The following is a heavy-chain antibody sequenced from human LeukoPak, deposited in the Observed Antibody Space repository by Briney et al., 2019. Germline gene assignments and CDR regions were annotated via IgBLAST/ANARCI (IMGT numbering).Heavy chain of an antibody. CDR3: ERALRYYDSWSGYYTPEPFQH. D-gene: IGHD3-3*01. J-gene: IGHJ1*01. Sequence: ASVKVSCKASGYTFTGDYMHWVRQAPGQGLECMGCINPNSGVTNNAQKFHGRVTMTTDTSISAAHIWRSGLRVDQTAVYYCERALRYYDSWSGYYTPEPFQHWGQGTLVTVSS. CDR2: INPNSGVT. CDR1: GYTFTGDY. V-gene: IGHV1-2*02.